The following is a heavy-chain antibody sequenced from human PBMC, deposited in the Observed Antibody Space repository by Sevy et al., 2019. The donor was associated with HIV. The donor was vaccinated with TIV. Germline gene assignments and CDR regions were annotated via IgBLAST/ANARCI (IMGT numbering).Heavy chain of an antibody. J-gene: IGHJ3*02. D-gene: IGHD3-10*01. Sequence: GGSLRLSCAASGFTFSSYAMHWVRQAPGKGLEWVAVISYDGSNKYYADSVKGRFTISRDNSKNTLYLQMNSLRAEDTAVYYCARDRFGSGRTDAFDIWGQGTMVTVSS. V-gene: IGHV3-30-3*01. CDR2: ISYDGSNK. CDR1: GFTFSSYA. CDR3: ARDRFGSGRTDAFDI.